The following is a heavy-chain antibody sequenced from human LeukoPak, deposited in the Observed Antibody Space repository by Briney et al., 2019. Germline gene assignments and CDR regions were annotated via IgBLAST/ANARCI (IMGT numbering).Heavy chain of an antibody. D-gene: IGHD3-22*01. CDR3: ARDYYDSSGYTRGLFDY. V-gene: IGHV1-69*13. J-gene: IGHJ4*02. Sequence: SVKVSCKASGYTFTGYYMHWVRQAPGQGLEWMGWINPIFGTANYAQKFQGRVTITADESTSTAYMELSSLRSEDTAVYYCARDYYDSSGYTRGLFDYWGQGTLVTVSS. CDR2: INPIFGTA. CDR1: GYTFTGYY.